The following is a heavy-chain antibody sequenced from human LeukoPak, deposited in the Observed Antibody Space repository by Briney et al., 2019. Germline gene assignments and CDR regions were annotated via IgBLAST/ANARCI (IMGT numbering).Heavy chain of an antibody. Sequence: SETLSLTCSVSGGSISPYYWSWIRQPPGKGLEWIGYVSYRGHTNYNPSLESRVTISLDTSKNQFSVKLNSVTAADTAVYYCARTTMVRGTYYMDVWGKGTTVTISS. CDR3: ARTTMVRGTYYMDV. V-gene: IGHV4-59*01. CDR1: GGSISPYY. CDR2: VSYRGHT. J-gene: IGHJ6*03. D-gene: IGHD3-10*01.